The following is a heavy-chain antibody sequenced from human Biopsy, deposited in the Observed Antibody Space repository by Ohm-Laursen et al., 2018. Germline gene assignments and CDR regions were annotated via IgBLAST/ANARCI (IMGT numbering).Heavy chain of an antibody. Sequence: SDTLSLTCTVTDGSISNIINYWGWIRQPLGKGLEWLGSIYHTGITDYNPSLKRRVTISVDTSNNQFSLKLSSLTAADTAVYYCARHSFGSGRDFWGQGTLVTVSP. D-gene: IGHD3-10*01. CDR3: ARHSFGSGRDF. J-gene: IGHJ4*02. CDR1: DGSISNIINY. CDR2: IYHTGIT. V-gene: IGHV4-39*01.